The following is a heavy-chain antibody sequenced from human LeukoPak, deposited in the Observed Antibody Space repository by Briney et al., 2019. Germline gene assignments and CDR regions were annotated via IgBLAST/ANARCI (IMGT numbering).Heavy chain of an antibody. Sequence: GGSLRLSCAASGFTFSSYAMSWVRQAPGKGLEWVSAISGSGGSTYYADSVKGRFTISRDNSKNTLYLQMNSLRAEDTAVYYCAREHYYGSGSYYFYYYYGMDVWGQGTTVTVSS. J-gene: IGHJ6*02. CDR1: GFTFSSYA. V-gene: IGHV3-23*01. CDR2: ISGSGGST. D-gene: IGHD3-10*01. CDR3: AREHYYGSGSYYFYYYYGMDV.